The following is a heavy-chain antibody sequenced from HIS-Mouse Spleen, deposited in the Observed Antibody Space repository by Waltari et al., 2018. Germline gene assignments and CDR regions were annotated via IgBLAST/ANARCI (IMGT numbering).Heavy chain of an antibody. CDR3: ASISLWGGPVDI. D-gene: IGHD3-10*01. Sequence: QVQLVASGGGGVQPGRSLRLSCAASVSTFSSYGIHGVLQAPGKGLEWVAVIWYDGSNKYYADSVKGRFTISRDNSKNTLYLQMNSLRAEDTAVYYCASISLWGGPVDIWGQGTMVTVSS. CDR2: IWYDGSNK. V-gene: IGHV3-33*01. CDR1: VSTFSSYG. J-gene: IGHJ3*02.